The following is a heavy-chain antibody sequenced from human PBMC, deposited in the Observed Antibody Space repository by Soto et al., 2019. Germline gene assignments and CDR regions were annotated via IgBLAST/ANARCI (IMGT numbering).Heavy chain of an antibody. CDR1: GFTFCSYS. CDR2: ISSSSSYI. D-gene: IGHD6-13*01. Sequence: GGSLRLACAASGFTFCSYSVNWVRQAPGKGLEWVSSISSSSSYIYYADSVKGRFTISRDNAKNSLYLQMNSLRAEDTAVYYCARVQELNWFDPWGQGTLVTVSS. J-gene: IGHJ5*02. V-gene: IGHV3-21*01. CDR3: ARVQELNWFDP.